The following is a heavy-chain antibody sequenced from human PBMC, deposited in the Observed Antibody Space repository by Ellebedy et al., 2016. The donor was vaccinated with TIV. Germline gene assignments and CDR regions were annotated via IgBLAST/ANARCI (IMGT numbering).Heavy chain of an antibody. Sequence: PGGSLRLSCAASGLTFTDYWMNWFRQAPGKGLEWVANIKQDGSEQNYVGSMKGRFTISRDNAKNSLSLQMNTLRTEDTAVYYCAGGRGWLVDYWGQGIMVTVSS. J-gene: IGHJ4*02. CDR2: IKQDGSEQ. CDR3: AGGRGWLVDY. CDR1: GLTFTDYW. D-gene: IGHD6-19*01. V-gene: IGHV3-7*01.